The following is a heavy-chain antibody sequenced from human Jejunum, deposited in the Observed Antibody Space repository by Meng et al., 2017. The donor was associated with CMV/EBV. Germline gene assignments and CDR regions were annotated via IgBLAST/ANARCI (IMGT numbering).Heavy chain of an antibody. D-gene: IGHD5-24*01. CDR2: ISGSGGGT. J-gene: IGHJ4*02. V-gene: IGHV3-23*01. CDR3: ARRSRNGYNSEIDY. CDR1: GFPFSSYA. Sequence: GFPFSSYALPWVRQAPGKGLEWVSSISGSGGGTEYADSVKGRFSVSRDNSENTVYLQMDSLRGDDTAIYYCARRSRNGYNSEIDYWGQGTLVTVSS.